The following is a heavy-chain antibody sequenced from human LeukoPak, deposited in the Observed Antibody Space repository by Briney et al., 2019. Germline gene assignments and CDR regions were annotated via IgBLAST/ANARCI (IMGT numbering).Heavy chain of an antibody. J-gene: IGHJ4*02. CDR3: ARDGASSWYRYFDY. Sequence: SETLSLTCTVSGGSISSYYWSWIRQPPGKGLEWIGYIYYSGSTNYNPSLKSRVTISVDTSKNQFSLKPSSVTAADTAVYYCARDGASSWYRYFDYWGQGTLVTVSS. CDR1: GGSISSYY. D-gene: IGHD6-13*01. V-gene: IGHV4-59*01. CDR2: IYYSGST.